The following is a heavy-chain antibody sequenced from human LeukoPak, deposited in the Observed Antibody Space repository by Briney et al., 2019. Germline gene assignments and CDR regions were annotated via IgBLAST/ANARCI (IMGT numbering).Heavy chain of an antibody. V-gene: IGHV1-3*01. CDR2: INAGNGNT. Sequence: ASVKVSCKASGYTFTSYAVHWVRQAPGQRLEWMGWINAGNGNTKSSQKFQDRITITRDTSASTAYMELSSLRSEDTAVYYCAREAVLLWFGPGVWFDPWGQGTLVTVSS. D-gene: IGHD3-10*01. CDR3: AREAVLLWFGPGVWFDP. J-gene: IGHJ5*02. CDR1: GYTFTSYA.